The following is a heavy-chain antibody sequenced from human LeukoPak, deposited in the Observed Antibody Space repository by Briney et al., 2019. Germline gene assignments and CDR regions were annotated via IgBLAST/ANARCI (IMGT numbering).Heavy chain of an antibody. V-gene: IGHV3-7*03. CDR1: GLTFSDFY. CDR2: IKKDGSEE. Sequence: GGSLRLSCAASGLTFSDFYMSWVRQARGKGVEWVANIKKDGSEEKYVDSLKRRFTISRDNAKNSLYFQMSSLRSDYTAVYYCARWPHCQDFWGRGTRVTVSS. J-gene: IGHJ4*02. CDR3: ARWPHCQDF.